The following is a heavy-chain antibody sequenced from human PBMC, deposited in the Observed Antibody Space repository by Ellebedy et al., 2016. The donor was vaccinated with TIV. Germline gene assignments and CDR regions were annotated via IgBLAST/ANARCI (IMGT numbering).Heavy chain of an antibody. CDR1: GFTFRNYN. V-gene: IGHV3-48*01. CDR2: ISSSTSPI. J-gene: IGHJ3*02. CDR3: ARDRSDAFDI. Sequence: GESLKISCAASGFTFRNYNVNWVRQAPGKGLEWVSYISSSTSPIYYSDSVKGRFTIFRDNAKNSLYLQMNSLRAEDTAVYYCARDRSDAFDIWGQGTMVTVSS.